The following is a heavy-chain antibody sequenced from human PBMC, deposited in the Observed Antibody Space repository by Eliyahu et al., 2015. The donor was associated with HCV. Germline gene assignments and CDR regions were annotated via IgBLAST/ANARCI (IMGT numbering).Heavy chain of an antibody. D-gene: IGHD6-19*01. CDR3: ARVTAGYSSGSLGHYFDY. J-gene: IGHJ4*02. CDR2: IYYSGST. V-gene: IGHV4-39*07. Sequence: GLEWIGSIYYSGSTYYNPSLKSRVTISVDTSKNQFSLKLSSVTAADTAVYYCARVTAGYSSGSLGHYFDYWGQGTLVTVSS.